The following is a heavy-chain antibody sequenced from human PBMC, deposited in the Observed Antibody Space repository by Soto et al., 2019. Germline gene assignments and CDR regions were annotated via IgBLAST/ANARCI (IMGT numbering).Heavy chain of an antibody. CDR1: GGSISSGDYY. CDR3: ASQTTVVDVAFDY. J-gene: IGHJ4*02. Sequence: QVQLQESGPGLVKPSQTLSLTCTVSGGSISSGDYYWSWIRQPPGKGLEWIGYIYYSGSTYYNPSLTSRVXXSXDXXKHQFSLKLSSVTAADTAVYYCASQTTVVDVAFDYWGQGTLVTVSS. V-gene: IGHV4-30-4*01. D-gene: IGHD4-17*01. CDR2: IYYSGST.